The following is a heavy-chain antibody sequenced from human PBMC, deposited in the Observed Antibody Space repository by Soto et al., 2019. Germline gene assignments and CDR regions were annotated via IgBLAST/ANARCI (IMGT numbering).Heavy chain of an antibody. Sequence: SETLSLTCAVYGGSFSNYYWSWIRQPPGKGLEWIGEINHSGSTNYNPSLKSRVTISVDTSKNQFSLKLRSVTAADTAVYSCARGLLRYCGGDCSGAFAFGVKGKMVTVSS. CDR1: GGSFSNYY. V-gene: IGHV4-34*01. J-gene: IGHJ3*01. D-gene: IGHD2-21*02. CDR3: ARGLLRYCGGDCSGAFAF. CDR2: INHSGST.